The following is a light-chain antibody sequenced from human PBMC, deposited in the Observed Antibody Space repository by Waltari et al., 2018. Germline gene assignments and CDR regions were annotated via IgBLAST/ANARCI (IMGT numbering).Light chain of an antibody. J-gene: IGLJ3*02. V-gene: IGLV2-23*02. CDR3: CSYAGISTWV. Sequence: QSALAQPASVSGSPGQSITISCTGSTSDVGSYNLVSWYQPHPGKAPKLIIYEVTKMSSGISDRFSGSKSGNTASLTISGLQAGDEGDYYCCSYAGISTWVFGGGTKVTVL. CDR1: TSDVGSYNL. CDR2: EVT.